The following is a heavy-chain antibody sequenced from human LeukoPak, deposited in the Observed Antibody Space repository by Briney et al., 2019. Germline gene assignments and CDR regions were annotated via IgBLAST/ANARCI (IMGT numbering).Heavy chain of an antibody. Sequence: PGGSLRLSCAASGFTFSSYSMNWVRQAPGKGLEWVSSISSSSSYIYYADSVKGRFTISRDNAKNSLYLQMNSLRAEDTAVYYCARATTFGGVIVIPRGYYYYGMDVWGQGTTVTVS. J-gene: IGHJ6*02. CDR1: GFTFSSYS. CDR2: ISSSSSYI. V-gene: IGHV3-21*01. D-gene: IGHD3-16*02. CDR3: ARATTFGGVIVIPRGYYYYGMDV.